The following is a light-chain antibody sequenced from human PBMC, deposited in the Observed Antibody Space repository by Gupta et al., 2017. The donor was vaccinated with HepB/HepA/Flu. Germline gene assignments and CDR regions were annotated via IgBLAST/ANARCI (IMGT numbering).Light chain of an antibody. CDR2: DNN. CDR1: SSNIGSNT. Sequence: QSVLTQPPSASGTPGQRVIVSCSGTSSNIGSNTVNWYQQLPGTAPKLLIYDNNRRPSGVPDRFSGSKSGTSASLAISGIQSEDEADYYCAAWDDSLNGPGFGGGTKLTVL. CDR3: AAWDDSLNGPG. V-gene: IGLV1-44*01. J-gene: IGLJ2*01.